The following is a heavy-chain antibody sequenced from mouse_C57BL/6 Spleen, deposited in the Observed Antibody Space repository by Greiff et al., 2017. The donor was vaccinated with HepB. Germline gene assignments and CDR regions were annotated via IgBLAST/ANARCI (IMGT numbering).Heavy chain of an antibody. CDR1: GFNIKDYY. Sequence: EVNVVESGAELVKPGASVKLSCTASGFNIKDYYMHWVKQRTEQGLEWIGRIDPEDGETKYAPKFQGKATITADTSSNTAYLQLSSLTSEDTAVYYCAIWGMVKGYFDVWGTGTTVTVSS. J-gene: IGHJ1*03. D-gene: IGHD2-3*01. CDR3: AIWGMVKGYFDV. V-gene: IGHV14-2*01. CDR2: IDPEDGET.